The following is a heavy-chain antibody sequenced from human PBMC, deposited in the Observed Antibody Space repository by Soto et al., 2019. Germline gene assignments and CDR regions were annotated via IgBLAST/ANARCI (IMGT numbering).Heavy chain of an antibody. CDR1: GFTFSSYW. CDR2: IKQDGSEK. Sequence: GGSLRLSCAASGFTFSSYWMSWVRQAPGKGLEWVANIKQDGSEKYYVDSVKGRFTISRDNAKNSLYLQMNSLRAEDTAVYYCARSGHSIYYYYYMDVWGKGTTVTVSS. V-gene: IGHV3-7*01. D-gene: IGHD5-12*01. CDR3: ARSGHSIYYYYYMDV. J-gene: IGHJ6*03.